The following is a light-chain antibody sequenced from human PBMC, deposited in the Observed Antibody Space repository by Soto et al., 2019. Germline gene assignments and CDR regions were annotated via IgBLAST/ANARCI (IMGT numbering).Light chain of an antibody. CDR1: QAIRHD. V-gene: IGKV1-6*01. Sequence: AIRMTQSPSSLAASVGDRVTISCRASQAIRHDVSWYQQKPGKAPKLLIYGAFILKSGVPSRFSGSGSGTDFTLTISSLQPEDFATYYCLQDFLYPWTFGQGTKVDI. CDR3: LQDFLYPWT. J-gene: IGKJ1*01. CDR2: GAF.